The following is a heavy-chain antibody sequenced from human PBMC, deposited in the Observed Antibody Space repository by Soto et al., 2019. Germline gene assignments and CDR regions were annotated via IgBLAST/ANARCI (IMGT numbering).Heavy chain of an antibody. J-gene: IGHJ6*02. CDR3: ARVTTVVVAAHYYYGMDV. V-gene: IGHV1-3*01. CDR1: GYTFTSYA. Sequence: GASVKVSCKASGYTFTSYAMHWVRQAPGQRLEWMGWINAGNGNTKYSQKFQGRVTITRDTSASTAYMELSSLRSDDTAVYYCARVTTVVVAAHYYYGMDVWGQGTTVTVSS. D-gene: IGHD2-15*01. CDR2: INAGNGNT.